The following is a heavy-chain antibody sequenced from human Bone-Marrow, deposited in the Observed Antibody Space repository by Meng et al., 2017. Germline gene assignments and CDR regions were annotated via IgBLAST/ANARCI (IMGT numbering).Heavy chain of an antibody. Sequence: GGSLRLSCAASGFTFSSYAMSWVRQAPGKGLEWVSAISGSGGSTYYADSVKGRFTISRDNSKNTLYLQMNSLRAGDTAVYYCATRGYSYEFDYWGQGTLVTVSS. CDR3: ATRGYSYEFDY. CDR2: ISGSGGST. V-gene: IGHV3-23*01. D-gene: IGHD5-18*01. CDR1: GFTFSSYA. J-gene: IGHJ4*02.